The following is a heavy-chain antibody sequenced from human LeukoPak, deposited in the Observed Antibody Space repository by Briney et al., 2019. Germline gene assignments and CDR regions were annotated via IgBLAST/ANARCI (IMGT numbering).Heavy chain of an antibody. CDR2: IRQDGSDK. CDR1: GFTFSRYW. D-gene: IGHD3-10*01. Sequence: GGSLRLSCAASGFTFSRYWMSWIRQAPERGLEWVANIRQDGSDKYYVDSVQGRFTISRDNAQNSLYLQMNNLRAEDSAVYYCARMYDSGSFAFYWGQGTLVTVSS. J-gene: IGHJ4*02. V-gene: IGHV3-7*01. CDR3: ARMYDSGSFAFY.